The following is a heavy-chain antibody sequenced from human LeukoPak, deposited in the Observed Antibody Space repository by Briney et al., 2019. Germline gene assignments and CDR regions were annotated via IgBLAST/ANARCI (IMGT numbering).Heavy chain of an antibody. CDR1: GFTFSNYW. D-gene: IGHD6-6*01. V-gene: IGHV3-7*01. CDR2: IKRDGSVK. Sequence: GGSLRLSCAASGFTFSNYWMSWVRQAPGRGLEWVANIKRDGSVKYYVDSVKGRFTISRDNAKNSVYLQMNSLRAEDTALYYCARIGYSSSSFDYWGQGTLVTVSS. CDR3: ARIGYSSSSFDY. J-gene: IGHJ4*02.